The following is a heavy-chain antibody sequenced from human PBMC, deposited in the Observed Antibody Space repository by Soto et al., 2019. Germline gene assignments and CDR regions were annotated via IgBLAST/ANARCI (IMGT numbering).Heavy chain of an antibody. V-gene: IGHV3-23*01. CDR2: ISGSGGST. CDR1: GFTFSSYA. Sequence: GGSLRLSCAASGFTFSSYAMSWVRQAPGKGLEWVSAISGSGGSTYYADSVKGRFTISRDNSKNTLYLQMNSLRAEDTAVYYCAKDPRITIFGVVAPVSGFDYWGQGTLVTVSS. J-gene: IGHJ4*02. D-gene: IGHD3-3*01. CDR3: AKDPRITIFGVVAPVSGFDY.